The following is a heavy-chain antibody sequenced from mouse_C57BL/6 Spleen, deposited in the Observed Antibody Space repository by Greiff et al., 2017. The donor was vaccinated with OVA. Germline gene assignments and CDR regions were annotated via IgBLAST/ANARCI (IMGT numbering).Heavy chain of an antibody. CDR1: GFTFTDYY. CDR2: IRNKANGYTT. V-gene: IGHV7-3*01. CDR3: ASDGPWFAY. Sequence: EVMLVESGGGLVQPGGSLSLSCAASGFTFTDYYMSWVRQPPGKALEWLGFIRNKANGYTTEYSASVKVRFTISRDNSQSILYLQMNALRAEDSATYYCASDGPWFAYWGQGTLVTVSA. D-gene: IGHD2-3*01. J-gene: IGHJ3*01.